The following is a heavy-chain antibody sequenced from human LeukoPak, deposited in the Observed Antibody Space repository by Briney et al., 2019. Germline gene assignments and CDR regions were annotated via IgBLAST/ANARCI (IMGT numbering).Heavy chain of an antibody. V-gene: IGHV3-23*01. CDR3: AKGAYDYIEMGYFDS. J-gene: IGHJ4*02. D-gene: IGHD5-12*01. Sequence: GGSLRLSCAASGFTSTNYAMNWVRQAPGKGLEWVSILIGSSGSTDYADSVKGRFTLSRDTSKNTLFLQMNSLRAEDTAIYYCAKGAYDYIEMGYFDSWGQGTLVTVSS. CDR1: GFTSTNYA. CDR2: LIGSSGST.